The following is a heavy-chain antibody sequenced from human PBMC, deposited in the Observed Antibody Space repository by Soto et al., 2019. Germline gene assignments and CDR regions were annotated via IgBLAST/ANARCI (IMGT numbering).Heavy chain of an antibody. CDR2: IWVDGINK. CDR1: GFTFSNYG. V-gene: IGHV3-33*01. Sequence: GGSLRLSCAASGFTFSNYGMHWVRQAPGKGLEWVTVIWVDGINKYYADSVKGRFTISRDNSKNTLNLRVDGLRAEDTAVYYCVRERAPFDAFDVWGQGTMVTV. J-gene: IGHJ3*01. CDR3: VRERAPFDAFDV.